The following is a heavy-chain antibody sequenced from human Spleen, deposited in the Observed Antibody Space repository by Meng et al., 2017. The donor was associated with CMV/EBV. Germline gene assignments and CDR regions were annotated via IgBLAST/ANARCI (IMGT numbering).Heavy chain of an antibody. CDR1: GFTFTTYW. D-gene: IGHD5-24*01. Sequence: GESLKISCAASGFTFTTYWMSWVRQAPGKGLEWVANIKQDGSEKYNVDSVKGRFTISRDNARHSLHLQMNSLRAEDTAVYYCARDGWLQSERFDYWGQGTLVTVSS. CDR2: IKQDGSEK. V-gene: IGHV3-7*01. CDR3: ARDGWLQSERFDY. J-gene: IGHJ4*02.